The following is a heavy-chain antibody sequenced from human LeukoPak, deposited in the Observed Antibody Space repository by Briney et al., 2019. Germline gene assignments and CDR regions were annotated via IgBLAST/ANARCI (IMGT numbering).Heavy chain of an antibody. CDR1: GYTFISYG. CDR2: ISGYNGNT. V-gene: IGHV1-18*01. D-gene: IGHD4-17*01. CDR3: ARDGDHVVSY. J-gene: IGHJ4*02. Sequence: GASVKVSCKASGYTFISYGISWVRQAPGQGLEWMGWISGYNGNTYYAQRLQGRVTMTTDTSTSTAYMELRSLRSDDTAVYYCARDGDHVVSYWGQGTLVTVSS.